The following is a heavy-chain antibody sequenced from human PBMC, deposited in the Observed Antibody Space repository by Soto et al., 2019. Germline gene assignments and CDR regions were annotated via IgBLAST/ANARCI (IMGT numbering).Heavy chain of an antibody. CDR2: LLRSGSTT. J-gene: IGHJ4*02. D-gene: IGHD4-17*01. CDR3: AKDAVSGDGIWLQDS. CDR1: GFTFTNYA. V-gene: IGHV3-23*01. Sequence: PGGSLRLSCAASGFTFTNYAMTWARQAAGKGLEWVWSLLRSGSTTYYADSVKGRFTISSDISDNSLYVQKDSRRAEDTAVYYCAKDAVSGDGIWLQDSWGQGTEVTVSS.